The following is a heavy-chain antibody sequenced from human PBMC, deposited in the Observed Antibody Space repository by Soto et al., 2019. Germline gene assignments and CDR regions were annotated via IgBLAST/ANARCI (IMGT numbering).Heavy chain of an antibody. CDR3: AKTPRKRQPPTSFDY. V-gene: IGHV3-23*01. D-gene: IGHD6-13*01. CDR1: GFTFSSYA. Sequence: GGSLRLSCAASGFTFSSYAMSCVRQAPGKGLEWVSAISGSGGSTYYADSVKGRFTISRDNSKNTLYLQMNSLRAEDTAVYYCAKTPRKRQPPTSFDYCGQGPLVTVSS. CDR2: ISGSGGST. J-gene: IGHJ4*02.